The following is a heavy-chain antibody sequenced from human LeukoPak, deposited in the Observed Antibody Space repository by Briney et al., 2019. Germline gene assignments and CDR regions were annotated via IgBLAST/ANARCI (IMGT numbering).Heavy chain of an antibody. CDR1: VFTLSSYA. Sequence: GGSLRLSCAASVFTLSSYAMSWVPEAPGKGLEGVSDICVNGGSTYYAHSVQGRFTISRDNSKNTLYLQMSSLRAEDTAVYYCAKVGYSSGGYHGMGAFDIWGQGTMVTVSS. CDR3: AKVGYSSGGYHGMGAFDI. V-gene: IGHV3-23*01. J-gene: IGHJ3*02. D-gene: IGHD6-19*01. CDR2: ICVNGGST.